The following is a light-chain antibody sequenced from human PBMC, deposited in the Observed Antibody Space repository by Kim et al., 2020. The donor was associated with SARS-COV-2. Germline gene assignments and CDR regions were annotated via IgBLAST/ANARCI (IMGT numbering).Light chain of an antibody. V-gene: IGKV3-15*01. CDR2: GRS. CDR3: QRYYNWPPVT. J-gene: IGKJ4*01. Sequence: CPGERAPPSLRARQPVGSKFARYPHKPGQAPRVLIHGRSTRATGVPARFSGSGSGTEFTLTIHSVQFEDFAVYYCQRYYNWPPVTFGGGTKVDIK. CDR1: QPVGSK.